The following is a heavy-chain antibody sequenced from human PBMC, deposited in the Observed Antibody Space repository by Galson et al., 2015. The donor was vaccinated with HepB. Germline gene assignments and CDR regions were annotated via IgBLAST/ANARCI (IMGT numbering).Heavy chain of an antibody. V-gene: IGHV3-33*01. Sequence: SLRLSCAASGFTFSSYGMHWVRQAPGKGLEWVAVIWYDGSNKYFADSVKGRFTISRDNSKNTLYLQMNSLRAEDTAVYYCARDHGRLWFGEFYGMDIWGQGTTVTVSS. CDR1: GFTFSSYG. CDR2: IWYDGSNK. CDR3: ARDHGRLWFGEFYGMDI. D-gene: IGHD3-10*01. J-gene: IGHJ6*02.